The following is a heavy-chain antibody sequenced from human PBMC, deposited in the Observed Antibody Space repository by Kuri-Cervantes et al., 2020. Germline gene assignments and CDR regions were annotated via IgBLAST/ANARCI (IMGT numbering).Heavy chain of an antibody. CDR3: ARLGIAAAGTPDDY. Sequence: GGSLRLSCAASGFTLSNHAMNWVRQAAGKGLEWVALISFDGSNKYYADSVKGRFTISRDNSKNTLYLQMNSLRAEDTAVYYCARLGIAAAGTPDDYWGQGTLVTVSS. CDR1: GFTLSNHA. J-gene: IGHJ4*02. V-gene: IGHV3-30-3*01. D-gene: IGHD6-13*01. CDR2: ISFDGSNK.